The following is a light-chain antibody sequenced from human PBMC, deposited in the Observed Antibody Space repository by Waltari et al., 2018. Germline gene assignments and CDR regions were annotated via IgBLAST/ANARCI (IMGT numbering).Light chain of an antibody. CDR1: QGILNS. CDR3: QQYFTSPYT. Sequence: DIQMTQSPSSLSASVVDTVTITCRASQGILNSLAWYQQKPGKAPKVLVSTASRLQSGVPSRFSGSGSGTLYTLTISSLQPEDFASYYCQQYFTSPYTFGQGTKLEIK. CDR2: TAS. J-gene: IGKJ2*01. V-gene: IGKV1-NL1*01.